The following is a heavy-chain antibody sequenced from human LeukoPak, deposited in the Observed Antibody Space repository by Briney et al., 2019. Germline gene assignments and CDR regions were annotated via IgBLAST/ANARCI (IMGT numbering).Heavy chain of an antibody. J-gene: IGHJ4*02. Sequence: SQTLSLTCAVSGGSISSGGYSWSWIRQPPGKGLEWIGYIYYSGSTYYNPSLKSRVTISVDTSKNQFSLKLSSVTAADTAVYYCARRSIAVAGFDYWGQGTLVTVSS. CDR3: ARRSIAVAGFDY. D-gene: IGHD6-19*01. CDR1: GGSISSGGYS. CDR2: IYYSGST. V-gene: IGHV4-30-4*07.